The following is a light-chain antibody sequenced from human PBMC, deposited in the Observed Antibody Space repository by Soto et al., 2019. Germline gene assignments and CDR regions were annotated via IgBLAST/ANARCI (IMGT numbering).Light chain of an antibody. CDR1: SSDVGAYNH. CDR2: DVS. Sequence: QSVLTQPASVSGSPGQSITISCTGSSSDVGAYNHVSWYQQYPGKVPKLMIYDVSDRPSGVSNRFSGSKSGNTASPTISGLHAEDEADYYCHSYTTSSTVVFGGGTKLTVL. J-gene: IGLJ2*01. V-gene: IGLV2-14*03. CDR3: HSYTTSSTVV.